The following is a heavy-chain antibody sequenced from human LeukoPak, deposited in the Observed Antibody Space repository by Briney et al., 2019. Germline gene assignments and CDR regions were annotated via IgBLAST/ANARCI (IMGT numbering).Heavy chain of an antibody. D-gene: IGHD3-22*01. J-gene: IGHJ5*02. CDR1: GFTFSGSA. CDR3: TRGYYYDSMFDP. V-gene: IGHV3-73*01. CDR2: IRSKANSYAT. Sequence: GGSLKLSCAASGFTFSGSAMHWVRQASGKGLEWVGRIRSKANSYATAYAASVKGRFTISRDDSKNTAYLQMNSLKTGDTAVYYCTRGYYYDSMFDPWGQGTLVTVSS.